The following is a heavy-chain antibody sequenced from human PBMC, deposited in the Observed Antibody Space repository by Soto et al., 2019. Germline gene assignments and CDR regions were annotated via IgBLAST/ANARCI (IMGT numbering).Heavy chain of an antibody. CDR3: AREGLGTRLYDS. Sequence: QVQLVQSGAEVKKPGASVQVSCKASGYTFTSYAMHWVRQAPGQRLEWMGWINAGNGNTKYSQKFQGRVTITRDTSASRAYIELSSLRSEDTAVYYCAREGLGTRLYDSWGQGTLVTVSS. CDR1: GYTFTSYA. V-gene: IGHV1-3*01. D-gene: IGHD3-16*01. J-gene: IGHJ4*02. CDR2: INAGNGNT.